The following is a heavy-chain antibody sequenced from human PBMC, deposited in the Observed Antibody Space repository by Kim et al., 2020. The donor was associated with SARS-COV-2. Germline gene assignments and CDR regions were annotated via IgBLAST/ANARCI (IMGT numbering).Heavy chain of an antibody. Sequence: ADSVKGRLTNSRDNSKNTMYLQMNSLGPEETAVYYCARVVVSAAVFYALDVWGQGTTVTVSS. J-gene: IGHJ6*02. D-gene: IGHD2-2*01. V-gene: IGHV3-30*03. CDR3: ARVVVSAAVFYALDV.